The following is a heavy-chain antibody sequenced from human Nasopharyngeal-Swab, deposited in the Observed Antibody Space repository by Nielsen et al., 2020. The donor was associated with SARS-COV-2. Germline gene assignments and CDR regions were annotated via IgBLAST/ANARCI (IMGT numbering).Heavy chain of an antibody. Sequence: ASVKVSCKASGYTFTSYAMHWVRQAPGQRLEWMGWINAGNGNTKYSQKFQGRVTITRDTSASTAYMELSSLRSEDTAVYYCARGESWVWQQLVPSDWFDPWGQGTLVTVSS. D-gene: IGHD6-13*01. CDR2: INAGNGNT. J-gene: IGHJ5*02. CDR3: ARGESWVWQQLVPSDWFDP. V-gene: IGHV1-3*01. CDR1: GYTFTSYA.